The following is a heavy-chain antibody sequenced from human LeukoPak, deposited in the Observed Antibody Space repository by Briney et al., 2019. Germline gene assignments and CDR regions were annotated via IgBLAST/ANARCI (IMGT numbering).Heavy chain of an antibody. CDR3: ARDLAAANYDAFDI. J-gene: IGHJ3*02. D-gene: IGHD6-25*01. CDR1: GFTLSSYS. Sequence: GGSLRLSCAASGFTLSSYSMNWVRQAPGKGLEWVSSITSSGRYIYYADSVKGRFTISRDNSENSLYLQMNSLRAEDTAVYYCARDLAAANYDAFDIWGPGTMVTVSS. V-gene: IGHV3-21*01. CDR2: ITSSGRYI.